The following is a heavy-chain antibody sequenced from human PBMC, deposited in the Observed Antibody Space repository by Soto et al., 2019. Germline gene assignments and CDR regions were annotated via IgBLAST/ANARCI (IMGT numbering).Heavy chain of an antibody. CDR1: GYTFTSYH. D-gene: IGHD2-8*01. Sequence: QVLVGQSGGEVSRPGASVKVSCKASGYTFTSYHISWVRQSPGRWPEWMGWVNSFDDNTNYSQKFQDRVTMTADRSRDTGYMELTNLTSDDTALYYCARNLYGRAFGIWGLGTMLTVSS. CDR3: ARNLYGRAFGI. CDR2: VNSFDDNT. V-gene: IGHV1-18*04. J-gene: IGHJ3*02.